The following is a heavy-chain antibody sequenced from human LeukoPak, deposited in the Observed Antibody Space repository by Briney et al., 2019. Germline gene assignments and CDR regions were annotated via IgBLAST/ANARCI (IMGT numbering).Heavy chain of an antibody. V-gene: IGHV4-34*09. J-gene: IGHJ4*02. Sequence: SETLSLTCAVYGGSFSSYYWSWIRQPAGKGLDWIGEINHSGRTNYNPSLKSRVTISVDTSKNQFSLKLSSVTAADTAVYYCARAPSYSGSYFDYWGQGTPVTVSS. CDR2: INHSGRT. D-gene: IGHD1-26*01. CDR3: ARAPSYSGSYFDY. CDR1: GGSFSSYY.